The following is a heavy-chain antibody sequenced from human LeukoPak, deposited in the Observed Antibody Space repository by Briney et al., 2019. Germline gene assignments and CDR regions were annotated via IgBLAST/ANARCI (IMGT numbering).Heavy chain of an antibody. V-gene: IGHV1-18*04. CDR3: ARGTITFGGVIVKFDY. J-gene: IGHJ4*02. D-gene: IGHD3-16*02. Sequence: ASVEVSCKASGYTFTSYGISWVRQAPGQGPEWMGWISAYNGNTNYAQKLRGRVTMTTDTSTSTAYMELRSLRSDDTAVYYCARGTITFGGVIVKFDYWGQGTLVTVSS. CDR2: ISAYNGNT. CDR1: GYTFTSYG.